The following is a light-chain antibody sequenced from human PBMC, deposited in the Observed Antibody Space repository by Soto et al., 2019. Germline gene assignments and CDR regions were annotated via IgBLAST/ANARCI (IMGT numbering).Light chain of an antibody. CDR3: QQLNNYPLT. J-gene: IGKJ4*01. CDR1: QGIGSY. V-gene: IGKV1-9*01. CDR2: AAS. Sequence: DIQLTPSPSFLSASLGDRVTITCRASQGIGSYLAWYQQKPGKAPRLLIYAASTLQSGVPSRFSGSGSDTEFTLTISSLQPEDFATYYCQQLNNYPLTFGGGTKVEIK.